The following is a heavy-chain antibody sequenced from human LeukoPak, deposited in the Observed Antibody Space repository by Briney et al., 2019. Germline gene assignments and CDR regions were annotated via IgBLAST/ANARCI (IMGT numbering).Heavy chain of an antibody. J-gene: IGHJ6*02. CDR2: ISSSTTYI. Sequence: GGSLRLSCAASGFTFTSYTMNWVRQAPGKGLEWVASISSSTTYIYYADSMRGRFTISRDNAKYSLYLQMNGLRAEDTAVYYCARIRDSSGYPSYFGMDVWGQGTTVTVSS. CDR3: ARIRDSSGYPSYFGMDV. V-gene: IGHV3-21*01. CDR1: GFTFTSYT. D-gene: IGHD3-22*01.